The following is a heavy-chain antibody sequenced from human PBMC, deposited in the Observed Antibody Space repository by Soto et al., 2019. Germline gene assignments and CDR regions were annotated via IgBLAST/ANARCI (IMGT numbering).Heavy chain of an antibody. V-gene: IGHV4-4*01. Sequence: TLSLTCAVSGGSGSSDNWWTWVRQTPVRGLDWIGEIYHRGYTNYNPSLKSRVTISLDKSNNEISLTLNSVTAADTAVYFCARVHSFRLEVARSGGMGLEHWGQGCWGIVSS. J-gene: IGHJ4*02. CDR2: IYHRGYT. CDR1: GGSGSSDNW. CDR3: ARVHSFRLEVARSGGMGLEH. D-gene: IGHD1-1*01.